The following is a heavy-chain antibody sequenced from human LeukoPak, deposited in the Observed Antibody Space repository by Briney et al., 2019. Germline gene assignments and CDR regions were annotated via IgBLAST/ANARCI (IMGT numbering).Heavy chain of an antibody. CDR2: IIPIFGTA. D-gene: IGHD3-10*01. J-gene: IGHJ4*02. CDR1: GGTFSSYA. CDR3: ARDRGAVRGVMEDY. V-gene: IGHV1-69*06. Sequence: ASVKVSCKASGGTFSSYAISWVRQAPGQGLEWVGRIIPIFGTANYAQKFQGRVTITADKSTSTAYMELSSLRSEDTAVYYCARDRGAVRGVMEDYWGQGTLATVSS.